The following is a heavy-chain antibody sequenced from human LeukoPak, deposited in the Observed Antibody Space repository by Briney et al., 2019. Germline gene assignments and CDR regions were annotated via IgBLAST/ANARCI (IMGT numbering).Heavy chain of an antibody. Sequence: GGSLRLSCAASGFTFSSYAMTWVRQAPGKGLEWVSTISTTDTYYAYSEKGRFTISRDNSKNKLYLQLNSLRAEDTAVYFCARYCSGGCYSGVDFWGQGTLVTVSS. D-gene: IGHD2-21*02. J-gene: IGHJ4*02. CDR3: ARYCSGGCYSGVDF. V-gene: IGHV3-23*01. CDR1: GFTFSSYA. CDR2: ISTTDT.